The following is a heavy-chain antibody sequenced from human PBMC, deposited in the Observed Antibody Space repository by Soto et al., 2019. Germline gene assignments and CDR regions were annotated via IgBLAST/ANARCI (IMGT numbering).Heavy chain of an antibody. V-gene: IGHV4-39*01. J-gene: IGHJ4*02. D-gene: IGHD3-3*01. Sequence: KTSETLSLTCIVSGGSISSSSYYWGWIRQPPGKGLEWIGSIYYSGSTYYNPSLKSRVTISVDTSKNQFSLKLSSVTAADTATYYCARGQYFSLWSGLKYYFDQWGQRAQVTVSS. CDR1: GGSISSSSYY. CDR3: ARGQYFSLWSGLKYYFDQ. CDR2: IYYSGST.